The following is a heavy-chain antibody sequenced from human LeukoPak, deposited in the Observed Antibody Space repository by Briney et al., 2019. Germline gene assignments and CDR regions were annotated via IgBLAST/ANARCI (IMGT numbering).Heavy chain of an antibody. CDR1: GFTFSSYA. CDR3: ARGDSSTSFYRCGNAFDI. V-gene: IGHV3-64*01. CDR2: ISSNGCST. Sequence: GGSLRLSCAASGFTFSSYAMHWVCQAPGKGLEYVSAISSNGCSTYYANSVKGRFTISRDNSKNTLYLQMGSLRAEDMAVYYCARGDSSTSFYRCGNAFDIWGQGTMVTVSS. D-gene: IGHD2-2*02. J-gene: IGHJ3*02.